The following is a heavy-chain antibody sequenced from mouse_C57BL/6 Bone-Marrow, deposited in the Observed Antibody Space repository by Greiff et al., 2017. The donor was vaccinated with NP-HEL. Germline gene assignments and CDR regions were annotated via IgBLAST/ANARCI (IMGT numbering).Heavy chain of an antibody. CDR1: GFSLTSYG. V-gene: IGHV2-2*01. CDR3: ASASGRYGSSLYYAMDY. J-gene: IGHJ4*01. D-gene: IGHD1-1*01. Sequence: VQLQQSGPGLVQPSQSLSITCTVSGFSLTSYGVHWVRQSPGKGLEWLGVIWSGGSTDYNAAFISRLSISKDNSKSQVFFKMNSLQADDTAIYYCASASGRYGSSLYYAMDYWGRGTSVTVSS. CDR2: IWSGGST.